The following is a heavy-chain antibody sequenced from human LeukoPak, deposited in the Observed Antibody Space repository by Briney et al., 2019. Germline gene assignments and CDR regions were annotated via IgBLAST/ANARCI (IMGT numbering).Heavy chain of an antibody. D-gene: IGHD5-18*01. CDR2: INTHSGGT. Sequence: ASVKVSCKASGYTFTGYYMHWVRQAPGQGLEWMGWINTHSGGTNYAQKFQGRVTMTRDTSISTAYMELSRLRSDDTAVCYCARVGRGYSYGYFDYWGQGTLVTVSS. V-gene: IGHV1-2*02. J-gene: IGHJ4*02. CDR3: ARVGRGYSYGYFDY. CDR1: GYTFTGYY.